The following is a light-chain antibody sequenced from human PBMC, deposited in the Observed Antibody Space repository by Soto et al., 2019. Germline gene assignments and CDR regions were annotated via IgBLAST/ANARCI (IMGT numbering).Light chain of an antibody. Sequence: EIVMTQSPATLSVSPGERVTLSCRASQSVSSNLAWYQQTPGQAPRLLIYGASTRATGIPARFSGSGSGTEFTLTISSLQSEDFAVYYCQQYNNWVTFGGGTKVEIK. J-gene: IGKJ4*01. CDR2: GAS. CDR3: QQYNNWVT. CDR1: QSVSSN. V-gene: IGKV3-15*01.